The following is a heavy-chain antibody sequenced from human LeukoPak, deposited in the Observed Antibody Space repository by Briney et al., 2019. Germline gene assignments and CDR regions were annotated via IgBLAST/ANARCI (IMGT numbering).Heavy chain of an antibody. J-gene: IGHJ3*02. D-gene: IGHD4-11*01. Sequence: GGSLRLSCAASGFTFSSYAMSWVRQAPGKGLEWVSAISGSGGSTYYADSVKGRFTISRDNSKNTLYLQMNSLRAEDTAVYYCAKIGSGKKYSNYVEHAFDIWGQGTMVTVSS. V-gene: IGHV3-23*01. CDR3: AKIGSGKKYSNYVEHAFDI. CDR2: ISGSGGST. CDR1: GFTFSSYA.